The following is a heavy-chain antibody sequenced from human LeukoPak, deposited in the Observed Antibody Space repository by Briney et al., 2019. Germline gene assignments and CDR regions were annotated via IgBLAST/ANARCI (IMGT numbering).Heavy chain of an antibody. D-gene: IGHD3-22*01. CDR2: INSDGSST. J-gene: IGHJ4*02. CDR1: GFTFSSYW. V-gene: IGHV3-74*01. CDR3: ARIGYYYESSGYYYHFDY. Sequence: SGGSLRLSCAASGFTFSSYWMHWVRQAPVKGLVWVSRINSDGSSTSYADSVKGRFTISRDNAKNTLDLQMNNLRAEDTAVYYCARIGYYYESSGYYYHFDYWGQGTLVTVSS.